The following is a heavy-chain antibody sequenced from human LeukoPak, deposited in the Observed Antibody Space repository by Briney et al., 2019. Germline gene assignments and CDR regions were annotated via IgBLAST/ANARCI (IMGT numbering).Heavy chain of an antibody. CDR3: ARAGGGTDFLYPNDY. CDR1: GGTLSSYA. D-gene: IGHD2-15*01. J-gene: IGHJ4*02. V-gene: IGHV1-69*05. Sequence: ASVKVSCKASGGTLSSYAISWVRQAPGQGLEWMGRIIPIFGTANYAQKFQGRVTITTDESTSTAYMELSSLRSEDTAVYYCARAGGGTDFLYPNDYWGQGTLVTVSS. CDR2: IIPIFGTA.